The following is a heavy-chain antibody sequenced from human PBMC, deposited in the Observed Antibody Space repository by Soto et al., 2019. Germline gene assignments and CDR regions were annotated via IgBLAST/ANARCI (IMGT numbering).Heavy chain of an antibody. CDR2: ISGSGGST. D-gene: IGHD3-16*01. CDR1: GFTFSNYA. CDR3: AKEFYEVKGFFYY. V-gene: IGHV3-23*01. Sequence: EVQLLESGGGLVQPGGSLRLSCAASGFTFSNYAMSWVRQAPGKGLEWVSAISGSGGSTYYADSVKGRFTISRDNSKSTLSLQMNSLRAEDTAVYDCAKEFYEVKGFFYYWGQGTLVTVSS. J-gene: IGHJ4*02.